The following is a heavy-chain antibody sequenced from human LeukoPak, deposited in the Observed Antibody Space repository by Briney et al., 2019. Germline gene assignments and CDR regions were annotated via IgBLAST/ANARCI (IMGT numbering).Heavy chain of an antibody. V-gene: IGHV3-48*01. CDR2: ISGGGDSI. D-gene: IGHD3/OR15-3a*01. CDR1: GFTFSNYA. J-gene: IGHJ4*01. Sequence: PGGSLRLSCAASGFTFSNYAMKWVRQAPGKGLEWLSFISGGGDSIHYAASAKGRFTVSRENAKNSVYLQMNSLRVGDTAVYYCVRDLFDLWGQGTLVTVSS. CDR3: VRDLFDL.